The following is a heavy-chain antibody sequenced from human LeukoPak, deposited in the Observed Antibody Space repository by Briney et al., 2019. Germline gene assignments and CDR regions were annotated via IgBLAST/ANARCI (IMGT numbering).Heavy chain of an antibody. CDR3: AREGYSYGYETLNYFDY. V-gene: IGHV3-30-3*01. CDR1: GFTFSSYA. Sequence: PGRSLRLSCAASGFTFSSYAMHWVRQAPGKGLEWVAVISYDGSNKYYVDSVKGRFTISRDNSKNTLYLQMNSLRAEDTAVYYCAREGYSYGYETLNYFDYWGQGTLVTVSS. CDR2: ISYDGSNK. J-gene: IGHJ4*02. D-gene: IGHD5-18*01.